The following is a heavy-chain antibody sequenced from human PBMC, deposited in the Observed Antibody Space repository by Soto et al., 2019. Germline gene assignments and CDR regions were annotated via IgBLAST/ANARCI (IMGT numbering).Heavy chain of an antibody. J-gene: IGHJ6*02. CDR1: GGSISSGGYY. CDR2: IYYSGST. Sequence: QVQLQESGPGLVKPSQTLSLTCTVSGGSISSGGYYWSWIRQHPGKGLEWIGYIYYSGSTYYNPSLKSRVTISVDSSKNQFSLKLSSVTAADTAVYYCARGSWGTIFGVVTFWGQGTTVTVSS. D-gene: IGHD3-3*01. V-gene: IGHV4-31*03. CDR3: ARGSWGTIFGVVTF.